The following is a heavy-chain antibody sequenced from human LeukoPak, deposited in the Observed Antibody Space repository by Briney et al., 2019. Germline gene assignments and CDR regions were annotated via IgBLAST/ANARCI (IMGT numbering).Heavy chain of an antibody. CDR2: IYHSGST. V-gene: IGHV4-38-2*01. J-gene: IGHJ5*02. CDR3: ARNTTEVVAAKRFDH. D-gene: IGHD2-15*01. CDR1: VYSISSGDY. Sequence: SETLSLTCAVSVYSISSGDYWGWIRQPPGKGLDWIGSIYHSGSTHYNPSLKSRVTISVDTSKNQSSMKLSSVTAADTAVYYCARNTTEVVAAKRFDHWGQGTLVTVSS.